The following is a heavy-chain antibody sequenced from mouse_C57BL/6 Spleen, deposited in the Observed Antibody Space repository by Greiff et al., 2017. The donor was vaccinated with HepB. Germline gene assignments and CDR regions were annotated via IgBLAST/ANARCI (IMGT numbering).Heavy chain of an antibody. CDR2: IWRGGST. CDR3: AKKGDYDAYYAMDY. D-gene: IGHD2-4*01. Sequence: VKLMESGPGLVQPSQSLSITCTVSGFSLTSYGVHWVRQSPGKGLEWLGVIWRGGSTDYNAAFMSRLSITKDNSKSQVFFKMNSLQADDTAIYYCAKKGDYDAYYAMDYWGQGTSVTVSS. J-gene: IGHJ4*01. V-gene: IGHV2-5*01. CDR1: GFSLTSYG.